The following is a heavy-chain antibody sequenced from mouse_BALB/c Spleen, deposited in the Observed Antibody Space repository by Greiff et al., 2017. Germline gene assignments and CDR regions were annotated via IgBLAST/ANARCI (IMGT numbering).Heavy chain of an antibody. CDR1: GYSITSGYY. Sequence: EVKLQESGPGLVKPSQSLSLTCSVTGYSITSGYYWNWIRQFPGNKLEWMGYISYDGSNNYNPSLKNRISITRDTSKNQFFLKLNSVTTEDTATYYCARAGRFTTAFDYWGQGTTLTVSS. D-gene: IGHD1-2*01. V-gene: IGHV3-6*02. J-gene: IGHJ2*01. CDR3: ARAGRFTTAFDY. CDR2: ISYDGSN.